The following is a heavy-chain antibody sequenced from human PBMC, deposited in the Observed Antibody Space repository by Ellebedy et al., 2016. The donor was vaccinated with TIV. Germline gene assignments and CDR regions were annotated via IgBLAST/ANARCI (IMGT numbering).Heavy chain of an antibody. CDR1: GGSFTSYY. CDR3: ARSGTYARSSLFDY. Sequence: MPSETLSLTCAVYGGSFTSYYWSWIRQSPGKGLEWFGEIDHRGTTTYNPSLDSRVIISVDTSKNQFSLKVRSVTAADTGIYYCARSGTYARSSLFDYWGQGNLVTVSS. CDR2: IDHRGTT. J-gene: IGHJ4*02. V-gene: IGHV4-34*01. D-gene: IGHD1-26*01.